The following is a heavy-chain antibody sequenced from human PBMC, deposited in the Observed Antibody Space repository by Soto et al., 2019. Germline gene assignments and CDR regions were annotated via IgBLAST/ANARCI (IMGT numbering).Heavy chain of an antibody. D-gene: IGHD3-16*01. Sequence: SETLSLTCTVSGGSIRDYYWGWIRQSPGKGLEWIGYIYYTGTTKYNPSLKSRVTISVDTSKNQFSLKLSSVTAADTAVYYCARVWRYAFAYWGQGTLVTVSS. V-gene: IGHV4-59*01. J-gene: IGHJ4*02. CDR3: ARVWRYAFAY. CDR2: IYYTGTT. CDR1: GGSIRDYY.